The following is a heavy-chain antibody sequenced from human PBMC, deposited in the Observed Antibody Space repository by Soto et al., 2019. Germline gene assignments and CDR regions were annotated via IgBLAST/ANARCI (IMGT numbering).Heavy chain of an antibody. CDR3: ARVFIGVVYYYFDY. CDR1: GYTFTSYA. Sequence: ASVKVSCKASGYTFTSYATHWVRQAPGQRLEWMGWINAGDGDTKYSQKFQGRVTITRDTSASTAYMELSSLRSEDTAVYYCARVFIGVVYYYFDYWGQGTLVTV. D-gene: IGHD3-3*01. V-gene: IGHV1-3*01. CDR2: INAGDGDT. J-gene: IGHJ4*02.